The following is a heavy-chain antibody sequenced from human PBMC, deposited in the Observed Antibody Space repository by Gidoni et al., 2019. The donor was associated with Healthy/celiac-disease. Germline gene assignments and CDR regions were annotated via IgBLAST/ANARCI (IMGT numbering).Heavy chain of an antibody. D-gene: IGHD4-4*01. J-gene: IGHJ6*02. CDR2: ISYDGSNK. CDR1: GFTFSSYA. CDR3: ASYTVTTHYYYDGMDV. Sequence: QVQLVESGGGVVQPGRSLRLSCAASGFTFSSYAMHWVRQAPGKGLEWVAVISYDGSNKYYADSVKGRFTISRENSKNTLYLQMNSLRAEDTAVYYCASYTVTTHYYYDGMDVWGQGTTVTVSS. V-gene: IGHV3-30-3*01.